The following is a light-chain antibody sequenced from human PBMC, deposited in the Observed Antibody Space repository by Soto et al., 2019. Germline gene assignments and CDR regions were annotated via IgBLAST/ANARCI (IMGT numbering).Light chain of an antibody. CDR1: SSDVGGYNY. CDR2: EVS. J-gene: IGLJ3*02. Sequence: QSVLTQPASVSGSPGQSITISCTGTSSDVGGYNYVSWYQQHPGKAPKLMIYEVSNRPSGVSNRFSGSKSGNTASLTISGLQAEDEADYYCSPYTSSSTRVFGGGTKLPS. CDR3: SPYTSSSTRV. V-gene: IGLV2-14*01.